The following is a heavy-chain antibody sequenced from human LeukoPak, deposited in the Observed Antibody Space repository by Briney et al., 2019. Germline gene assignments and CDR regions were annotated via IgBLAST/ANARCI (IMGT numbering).Heavy chain of an antibody. V-gene: IGHV1-46*01. CDR2: INPSGGST. J-gene: IGHJ3*02. D-gene: IGHD3-22*01. CDR3: ARDLFTMIVVGRGAFDI. Sequence: ASVTVSCKASGYTFTSYYMHWVRQAPGQGLEWMGIINPSGGSTSYAQKFQGRVTMTRDMSTSTVYMELSSLRSEDTAVYYCARDLFTMIVVGRGAFDIWGQGTMVTVSS. CDR1: GYTFTSYY.